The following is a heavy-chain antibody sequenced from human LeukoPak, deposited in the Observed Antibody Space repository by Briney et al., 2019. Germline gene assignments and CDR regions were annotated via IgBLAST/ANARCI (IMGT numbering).Heavy chain of an antibody. Sequence: GGSLRLSCAASGLTFSSYGMHWVRQAPGKGLEWVAVIWFDASNKYYADSVKGRFTISRDNSKNTLYLQMNSLRAEDTAVYYCARGPGYYDSSGSFDYWGQGTLVTVSS. J-gene: IGHJ4*02. CDR2: IWFDASNK. V-gene: IGHV3-33*01. D-gene: IGHD3-22*01. CDR3: ARGPGYYDSSGSFDY. CDR1: GLTFSSYG.